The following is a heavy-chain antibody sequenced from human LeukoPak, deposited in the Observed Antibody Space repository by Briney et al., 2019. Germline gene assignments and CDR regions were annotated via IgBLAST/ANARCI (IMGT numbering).Heavy chain of an antibody. J-gene: IGHJ4*02. CDR2: IFHSGST. CDR1: GGSISGSKW. D-gene: IGHD3-16*02. Sequence: SGTLSLTCAVSGGSISGSKWWSWVRQSPGRGREWIGEIFHSGSTNYNPSLKSRVTISVAKSKNQFSLRLTSVTAADTAVYYCARADYDYVWGSYRYGYFFDYWGQGTLVTVSS. CDR3: ARADYDYVWGSYRYGYFFDY. V-gene: IGHV4-4*02.